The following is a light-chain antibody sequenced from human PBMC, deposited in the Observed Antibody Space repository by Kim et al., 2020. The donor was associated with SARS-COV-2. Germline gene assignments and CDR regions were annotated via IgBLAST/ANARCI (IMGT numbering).Light chain of an antibody. CDR1: NIGSKN. Sequence: VALGQSARITCGGKNIGSKNVHWYQQKSGQAPVLVIYRDNKWPSGIPERFSGSNSGNTATLTISRAQGGDEADYYCQVWDRSTAVFGGGTQLTVL. V-gene: IGLV3-9*01. CDR2: RDN. J-gene: IGLJ3*02. CDR3: QVWDRSTAV.